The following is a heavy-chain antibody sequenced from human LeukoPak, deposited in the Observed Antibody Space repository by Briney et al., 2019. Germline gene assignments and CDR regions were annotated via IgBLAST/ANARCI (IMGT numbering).Heavy chain of an antibody. J-gene: IGHJ5*02. D-gene: IGHD3-10*01. Sequence: PSETLSLTCTVSGGSISSSSYYWGWIRQPPGKGLEWIGSIYYSGSTYYNPSLKSRVTISVDTSKNQFSLKLSSVTAADTAVYYCARGYGSGSYYPYNWFDPWGQGTLVTVSS. CDR3: ARGYGSGSYYPYNWFDP. CDR2: IYYSGST. V-gene: IGHV4-39*01. CDR1: GGSISSSSYY.